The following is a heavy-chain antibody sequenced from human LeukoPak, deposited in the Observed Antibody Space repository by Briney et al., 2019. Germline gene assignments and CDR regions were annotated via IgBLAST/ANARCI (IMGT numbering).Heavy chain of an antibody. J-gene: IGHJ4*02. V-gene: IGHV3-15*01. CDR3: TTDQVGSSWPYYFDY. Sequence: GGSLRLSCAASGFTFSNAWMSWVRQAPGKGLEWVGRIKSKTDCGTTDYAAPVKGRFTISRDDSKNTLYLQMNSLKTEDTAVYYCTTDQVGSSWPYYFDYWGQGTLVTVSS. CDR2: IKSKTDCGTT. CDR1: GFTFSNAW. D-gene: IGHD6-13*01.